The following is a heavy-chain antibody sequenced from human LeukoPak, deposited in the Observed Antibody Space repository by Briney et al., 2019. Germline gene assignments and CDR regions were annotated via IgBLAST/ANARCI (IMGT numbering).Heavy chain of an antibody. J-gene: IGHJ5*02. Sequence: ASVKVSCKASGYTFTSYYMHWVRQAPGQGLEWMGIINPSGGSTSYAQKFQGRVTMTRDTSTNTVYMELSSLRFEDTAVYYCAREGDVDTATWHWFDPWGQGTQVTVSS. D-gene: IGHD5-18*01. CDR2: INPSGGST. CDR1: GYTFTSYY. CDR3: AREGDVDTATWHWFDP. V-gene: IGHV1-46*01.